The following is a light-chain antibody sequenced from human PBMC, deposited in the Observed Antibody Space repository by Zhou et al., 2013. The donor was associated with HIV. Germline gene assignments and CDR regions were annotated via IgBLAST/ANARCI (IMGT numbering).Light chain of an antibody. J-gene: IGKJ4*01. CDR2: KAS. Sequence: DIQMTQSPSTLSASVGDRVTITCRASQRISSYLVWYQQKPGKAPKVLIYKASTLESGVPSRFSGYGSGTEFSLTITALQPDDFATYFCQQYKTVPLTFGGGTRV. V-gene: IGKV1-5*03. CDR3: QQYKTVPLT. CDR1: QRISSY.